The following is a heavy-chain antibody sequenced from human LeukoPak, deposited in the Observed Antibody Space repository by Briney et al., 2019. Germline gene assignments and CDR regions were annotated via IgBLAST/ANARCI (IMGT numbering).Heavy chain of an antibody. CDR3: ANLVGAPDY. V-gene: IGHV3-7*01. J-gene: IGHJ4*02. Sequence: PGGSLRLSCAASGFSFSNFWMRWVRQAPGKGLEWVANIRPDGSGTDYVDSVKGRFTISRDNAKNSLYLQMNSLRAGDTAVYYCANLVGAPDYWGQGTLVTVSS. D-gene: IGHD1-26*01. CDR2: IRPDGSGT. CDR1: GFSFSNFW.